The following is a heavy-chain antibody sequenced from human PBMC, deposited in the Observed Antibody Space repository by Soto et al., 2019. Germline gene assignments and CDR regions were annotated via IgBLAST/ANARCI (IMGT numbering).Heavy chain of an antibody. CDR2: ISAYNGNT. V-gene: IGHV1-18*01. D-gene: IGHD3-22*01. J-gene: IGHJ5*02. CDR3: ARDPAPYYDTDPENWFDP. Sequence: ASVKVSCKASGYTFTSYGISWVRQAPGQGLEWMGWISAYNGNTNYAQKFQGRVTITRDTSASTAYMELSSLRSEDTAVYYCARDPAPYYDTDPENWFDPWGQGTLVTVSS. CDR1: GYTFTSYG.